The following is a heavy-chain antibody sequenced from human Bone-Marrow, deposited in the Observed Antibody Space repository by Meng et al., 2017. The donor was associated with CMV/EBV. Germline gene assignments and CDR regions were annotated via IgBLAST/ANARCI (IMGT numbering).Heavy chain of an antibody. Sequence: GESLKISCAASGFTLSRNWMTWVRQAPGKGLEWVANIKEDGSEKKYLDSVKGRFTISRDNAKNSVYLQMNSLRGEDTAVYYCARAIEGIRETLDYWGQGTRVTVSS. V-gene: IGHV3-7*04. J-gene: IGHJ4*02. CDR1: GFTLSRNW. D-gene: IGHD2-21*01. CDR3: ARAIEGIRETLDY. CDR2: IKEDGSEK.